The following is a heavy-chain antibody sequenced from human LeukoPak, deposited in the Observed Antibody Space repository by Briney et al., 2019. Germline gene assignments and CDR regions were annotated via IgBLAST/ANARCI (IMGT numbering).Heavy chain of an antibody. CDR2: INPSGDNT. D-gene: IGHD1-26*01. V-gene: IGHV1-46*01. CDR3: ARIGGSGSYGVYYYFDY. Sequence: ASVKVSCKASGGTFSSYAISWVRQAPGQGLEWMGIINPSGDNTWYAQKFQGRVTMTRDMATSTDYMEVSSLRSEDTAVYYCARIGGSGSYGVYYYFDYWGQGTLVTVSS. CDR1: GGTFSSYA. J-gene: IGHJ4*02.